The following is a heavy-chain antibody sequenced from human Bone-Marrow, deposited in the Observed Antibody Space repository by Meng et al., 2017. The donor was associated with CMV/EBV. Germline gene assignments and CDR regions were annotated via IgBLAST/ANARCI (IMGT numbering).Heavy chain of an antibody. D-gene: IGHD6-13*01. CDR2: IRYDGSNK. CDR1: GFTFSSYG. V-gene: IGHV3-30*02. CDR3: ARDILGYSSSWSPYPKEPLGMDV. Sequence: GGSLRLSCAASGFTFSSYGMHWVRQAPGKGLEWVAFIRYDGSNKYYADSVKGRFTISRDNSKNTLYLQMNSLRAEDTAVYYCARDILGYSSSWSPYPKEPLGMDVWGQGTTVTVSS. J-gene: IGHJ6*02.